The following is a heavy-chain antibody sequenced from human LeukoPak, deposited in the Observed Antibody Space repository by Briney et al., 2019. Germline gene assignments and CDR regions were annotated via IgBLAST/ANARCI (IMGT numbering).Heavy chain of an antibody. CDR3: ARGRSGVVIFRVDHGMDV. CDR1: GFSFSSYW. Sequence: GGSLRLSCAASGFSFSSYWMHWVRQAPGKGLVWVSRIKTDGSSATYADSVKGRFIISRDNSKNTLYLQMNSLRAEDTAVYYCARGRSGVVIFRVDHGMDVWGQGTTVTVSS. V-gene: IGHV3-74*01. CDR2: IKTDGSSA. D-gene: IGHD3-3*01. J-gene: IGHJ6*02.